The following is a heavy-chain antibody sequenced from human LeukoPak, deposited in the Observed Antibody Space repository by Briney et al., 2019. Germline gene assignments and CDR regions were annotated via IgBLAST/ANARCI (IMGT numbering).Heavy chain of an antibody. D-gene: IGHD3-10*01. V-gene: IGHV3-7*03. Sequence: GGSLRLSCAASGFTFSSYWMSWVRQAPGKGLEWVANIKQDGSEKYYVDSVKGRFTISRDNAKNSLYLQMNSLRAEDTAVYYCAREGVWFGDESGRWFDPWGQGTLVTVSS. J-gene: IGHJ5*02. CDR2: IKQDGSEK. CDR3: AREGVWFGDESGRWFDP. CDR1: GFTFSSYW.